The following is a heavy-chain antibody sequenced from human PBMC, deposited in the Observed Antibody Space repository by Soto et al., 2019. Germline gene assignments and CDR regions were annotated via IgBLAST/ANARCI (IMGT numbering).Heavy chain of an antibody. V-gene: IGHV3-30*18. CDR3: AKDTLYPVVSYFYYGLDV. J-gene: IGHJ6*02. CDR1: GFVFADYG. D-gene: IGHD2-8*01. CDR2: VSFDGTNK. Sequence: SLRLSCAASGFVFADYGVHWVRQAPGKGLEWVAVVSFDGTNKFYADSVKGRFTISRDNSNNTLYLQMNSLRTEETAVYYCAKDTLYPVVSYFYYGLDVWGQGTTVTVSS.